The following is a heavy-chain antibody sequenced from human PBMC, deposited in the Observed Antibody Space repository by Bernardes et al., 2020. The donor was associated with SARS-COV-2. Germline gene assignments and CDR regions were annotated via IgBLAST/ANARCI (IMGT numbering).Heavy chain of an antibody. D-gene: IGHD2-2*01. V-gene: IGHV3-11*05. CDR1: GFTFSDFY. J-gene: IGHJ4*02. Sequence: GGSLRLSCAASGFTFSDFYMAWIRQAPGNGLEWVSYISSSGGYTKYADSVKGRFTISRDNADNSLYLQMNSLRAEDTAVYFCARDLILSAADYFDYWGQGAPVTVSS. CDR3: ARDLILSAADYFDY. CDR2: ISSSGGYT.